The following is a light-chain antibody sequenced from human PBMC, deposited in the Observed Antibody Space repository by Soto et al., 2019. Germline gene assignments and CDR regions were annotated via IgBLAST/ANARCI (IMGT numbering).Light chain of an antibody. CDR1: SSDVGGYNY. Sequence: QSVLTQPASVSGSPGQSITISCTGTSSDVGGYNYVSWYQQYPGKAPKLMIYDVSNRPSGVSNRFSGSKSGNTASLTISGLQAEYEADYYCSSYTSSITLVFGGWTKLTVL. CDR2: DVS. J-gene: IGLJ2*01. V-gene: IGLV2-14*01. CDR3: SSYTSSITLV.